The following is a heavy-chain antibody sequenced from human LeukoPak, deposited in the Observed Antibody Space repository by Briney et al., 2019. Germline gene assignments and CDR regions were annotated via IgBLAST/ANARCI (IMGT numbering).Heavy chain of an antibody. D-gene: IGHD3-3*01. V-gene: IGHV3-7*01. CDR1: GFTFSRYW. CDR3: ARDLFLEWPPGRAFDI. J-gene: IGHJ3*02. CDR2: IKQDGSEK. Sequence: PGGSLRLSCAASGFTFSRYWMSWVRQAPGKGLEWVANIKQDGSEKYYVDPVKGRFTISRDNAKNSLYLQMNGLRAEDTAVYYCARDLFLEWPPGRAFDIWGQGTMVTVSS.